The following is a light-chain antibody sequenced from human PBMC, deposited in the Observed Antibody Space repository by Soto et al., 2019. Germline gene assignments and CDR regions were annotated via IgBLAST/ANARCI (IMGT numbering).Light chain of an antibody. CDR3: VTGDTSLTTTVL. V-gene: IGLV1-51*01. Sequence: QSVLTQPPSVSAAPGQKVIISCSGSSPNIETNFVSWYQQLPGTAPKLLILANNKRPSAIPDRFPGSKSGTSATLGITGLQTGDEADYYCVTGDTSLTTTVLFGGGTKVTVL. J-gene: IGLJ2*01. CDR1: SPNIETNF. CDR2: ANN.